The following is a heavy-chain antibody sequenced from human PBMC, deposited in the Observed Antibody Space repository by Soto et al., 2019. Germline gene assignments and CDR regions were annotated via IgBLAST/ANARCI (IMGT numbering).Heavy chain of an antibody. D-gene: IGHD7-27*01. CDR1: GDTFTNCV. Sequence: QVQEVHSGVEVRRPGSSVKVACKASGDTFTNCVISWVRQSPGQGLEWMGGIIPLFGTTEFAKRFQGRLTITTDESTTTAYMERSRLRSEDKDTYYGAAELGFGKLAVVRGQGTTVIVSS. J-gene: IGHJ6*02. V-gene: IGHV1-69*01. CDR2: IIPLFGTT. CDR3: AAELGFGKLAVV.